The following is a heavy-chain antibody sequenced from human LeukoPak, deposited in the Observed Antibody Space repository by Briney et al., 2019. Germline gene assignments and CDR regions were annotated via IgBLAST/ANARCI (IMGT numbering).Heavy chain of an antibody. Sequence: SVKVSCKASGGTFSSYAISWLRQAPGEGLEWMGGIIPIFGTANYAQKFQGRVTITADKSTSTAYMELSSLRSEDTAVYYCARVRRSSGWYDDAFDIWGQGTMVTVSS. CDR2: IIPIFGTA. J-gene: IGHJ3*02. CDR1: GGTFSSYA. V-gene: IGHV1-69*06. CDR3: ARVRRSSGWYDDAFDI. D-gene: IGHD6-19*01.